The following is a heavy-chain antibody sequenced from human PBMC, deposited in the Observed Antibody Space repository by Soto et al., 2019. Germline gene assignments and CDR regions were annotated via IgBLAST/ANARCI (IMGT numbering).Heavy chain of an antibody. J-gene: IGHJ4*02. D-gene: IGHD3-3*01. Sequence: ASVKVSCKASGYTFTSYDINWVRQATGQGLEWMGWMNPNSGNTGYAQKFQGRVTMTRNTSISTAYMELSSLRSEDTAVYYCAKGFRITIFGVVSGIRYWGQGTLVTVS. CDR1: GYTFTSYD. CDR2: MNPNSGNT. CDR3: AKGFRITIFGVVSGIRY. V-gene: IGHV1-8*01.